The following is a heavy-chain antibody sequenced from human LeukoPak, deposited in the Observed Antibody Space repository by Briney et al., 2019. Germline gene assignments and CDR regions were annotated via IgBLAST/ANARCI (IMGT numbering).Heavy chain of an antibody. Sequence: GGSLRLSCAASGFTFSDYYMSWIRQAPGKGLEWVSYISSSGSTIYYADSVKGRFTISRDNAKNSLYLQMNSLRAEDTAVYYCAKTPISRADAYYFDYWGQGTLVTVSS. V-gene: IGHV3-11*01. CDR3: AKTPISRADAYYFDY. CDR1: GFTFSDYY. CDR2: ISSSGSTI. J-gene: IGHJ4*02. D-gene: IGHD4-23*01.